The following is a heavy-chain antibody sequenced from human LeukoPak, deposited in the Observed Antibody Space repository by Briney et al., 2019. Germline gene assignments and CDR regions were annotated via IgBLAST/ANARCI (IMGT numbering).Heavy chain of an antibody. CDR2: IDSSDASR. J-gene: IGHJ4*02. CDR1: GFTLSSYE. CDR3: ARLRGLYSDTNRYQTALDC. Sequence: QPGGSLRLSCTASGFTLSSYEVNWVRQAPGKGLEWISYIDSSDASRYCADSVKGRFTISRDNAKNTLYLQMTSLRADDTAVYYCARLRGLYSDTNRYQTALDCWGQGTLVTVSS. V-gene: IGHV3-48*03. D-gene: IGHD1-26*01.